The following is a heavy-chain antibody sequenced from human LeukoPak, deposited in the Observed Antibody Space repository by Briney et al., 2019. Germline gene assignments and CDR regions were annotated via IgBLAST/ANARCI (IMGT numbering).Heavy chain of an antibody. CDR2: ISSSGSTI. V-gene: IGHV3-11*01. D-gene: IGHD1-26*01. J-gene: IGHJ4*02. CDR1: GFTFSDYY. Sequence: GGSLRLSCAASGFTFSDYYMSWIRQAPGKGLEWVSYISSSGSTINYADSVKGRFTISRDNAKNSLYLQMNSLRAEDTAVYYCARVRRIVGATLLDYWGQGTLVTVSS. CDR3: ARVRRIVGATLLDY.